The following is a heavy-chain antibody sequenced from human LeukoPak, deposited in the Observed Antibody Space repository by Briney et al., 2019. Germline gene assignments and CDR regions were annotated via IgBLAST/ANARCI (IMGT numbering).Heavy chain of an antibody. Sequence: PGGSLRLSCAASGFTFSSHNINWVRQAPGKGLEWVSSISATSTYIYYADSVKGRFTISRDNAKNSVYLQMNSLRAEDTAVYCCANNDYLGYWGQGTLVTVSS. CDR1: GFTFSSHN. CDR2: ISATSTYI. V-gene: IGHV3-21*01. CDR3: ANNDYLGY. J-gene: IGHJ4*02. D-gene: IGHD5-24*01.